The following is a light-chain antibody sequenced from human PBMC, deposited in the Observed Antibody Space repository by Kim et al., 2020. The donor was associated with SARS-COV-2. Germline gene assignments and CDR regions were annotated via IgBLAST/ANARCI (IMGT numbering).Light chain of an antibody. CDR3: QACDSNTLE. V-gene: IGLV3-1*01. Sequence: PGHTPSDTCSGYLVGDDLECLYHQKPGQAPVLVIYQDSKRPSEITERFSDSNSGNTATLTNSVTQAMDEADYYCQACDSNTLEVGGGAQLNVL. J-gene: IGLJ2*01. CDR1: LVGDDL. CDR2: QDS.